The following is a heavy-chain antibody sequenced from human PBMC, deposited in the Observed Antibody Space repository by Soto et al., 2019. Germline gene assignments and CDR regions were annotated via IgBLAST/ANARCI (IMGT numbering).Heavy chain of an antibody. Sequence: PRGVLRLSCAASGFTFSSYSMNWVRQAPGKGLEWVSSISSSSSYIYYADSVKGRFTISRDNAKNSLYLQMNSLRAEDTAVYYCARYGDDVATISYFDYWGQGTLVTVSS. CDR3: ARYGDDVATISYFDY. CDR2: ISSSSSYI. CDR1: GFTFSSYS. V-gene: IGHV3-21*01. J-gene: IGHJ4*02. D-gene: IGHD5-12*01.